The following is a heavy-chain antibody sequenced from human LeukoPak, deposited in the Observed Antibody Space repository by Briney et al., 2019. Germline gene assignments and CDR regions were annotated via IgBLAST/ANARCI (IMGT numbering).Heavy chain of an antibody. CDR1: GGSISSSSYY. J-gene: IGHJ4*02. Sequence: SETLSLTCTVSGGSISSSSYYWGWIRQPPGKGLEWIGGIYYSGSTYYNPSLKSRVTISVDTSKNQFSLKLSSVTAADTAVYYCARQLGYCSSTSCYADKVDYWGQGTLVTVPS. D-gene: IGHD2-2*01. CDR3: ARQLGYCSSTSCYADKVDY. CDR2: IYYSGST. V-gene: IGHV4-39*01.